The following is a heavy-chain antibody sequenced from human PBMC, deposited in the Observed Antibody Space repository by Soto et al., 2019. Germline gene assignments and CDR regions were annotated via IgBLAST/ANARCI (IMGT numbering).Heavy chain of an antibody. D-gene: IGHD3-9*01. V-gene: IGHV1-18*01. Sequence: QVQLVQSGAEVKKPGASVKVSCKASGYTFTSYGISWVRQAPGQGLEWMGWISAYNGNTNYAQKLQGRVTMTTDTSTSTAYMELRSLRSDDTAVYYCARDSEKAILTGYYYYGMDVWGQGTTVTVSS. CDR3: ARDSEKAILTGYYYYGMDV. J-gene: IGHJ6*02. CDR2: ISAYNGNT. CDR1: GYTFTSYG.